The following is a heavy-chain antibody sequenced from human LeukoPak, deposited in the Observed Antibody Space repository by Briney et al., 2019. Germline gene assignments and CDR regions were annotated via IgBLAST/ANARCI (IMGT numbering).Heavy chain of an antibody. CDR1: GFTFSSYG. CDR2: IPYDASNK. J-gene: IGHJ4*02. D-gene: IGHD2-15*01. V-gene: IGHV3-30*02. Sequence: GGSLRLSCAASGFTFSSYGMHWVRQAPGKGLEWLAFIPYDASNKYYADSVKGRFTISRDNSKNTLYLQMNSLRAEDTALYYCAKESCSGGRCYYVQMATTYDSWGQGTLVTVSS. CDR3: AKESCSGGRCYYVQMATTYDS.